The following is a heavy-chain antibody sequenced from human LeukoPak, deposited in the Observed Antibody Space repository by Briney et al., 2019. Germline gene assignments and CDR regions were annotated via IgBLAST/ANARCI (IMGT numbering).Heavy chain of an antibody. J-gene: IGHJ6*03. CDR1: GGSISSYY. Sequence: SETLSLTCTVSGGSISSYYWSWIRQPAGKGLEWIGRIYTSESTNYNPSLKSRVTMSVDTSKNQFSLKLSSVTAADTAVYYCARGDYSNPYYYYYMDVWGKGTTVTVSS. CDR3: ARGDYSNPYYYYYMDV. D-gene: IGHD4-11*01. CDR2: IYTSEST. V-gene: IGHV4-4*07.